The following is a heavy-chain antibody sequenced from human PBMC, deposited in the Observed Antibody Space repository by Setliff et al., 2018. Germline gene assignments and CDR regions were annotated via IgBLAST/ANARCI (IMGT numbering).Heavy chain of an antibody. V-gene: IGHV1-8*02. J-gene: IGHJ4*02. Sequence: ASVKVSCKASGYTFTSYDINWVRQATGQGLEWMGWMNPNSGNTGYAQKFQGRVTMTRNTSISTAYMELSSLRSEDTAVYYCARYCSGGSCYSSKNFDYWGQGTLVTGSS. D-gene: IGHD2-15*01. CDR2: MNPNSGNT. CDR1: GYTFTSYD. CDR3: ARYCSGGSCYSSKNFDY.